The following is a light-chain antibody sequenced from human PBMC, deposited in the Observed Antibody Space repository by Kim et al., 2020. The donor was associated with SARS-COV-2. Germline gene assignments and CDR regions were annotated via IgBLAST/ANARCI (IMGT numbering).Light chain of an antibody. CDR3: QSYNRDNVI. J-gene: IGLJ2*01. CDR2: EDD. Sequence: NFMLTQPHSVSESPGKTVTISCTRSSGSIDDNYVQWYQQRPGGVPTTVIYEDDQRPSGVSDRFSGSIDNSSNSASLTISGLRTEDEADYYCQSYNRDNVIFGGGTKVTAL. V-gene: IGLV6-57*04. CDR1: SGSIDDNY.